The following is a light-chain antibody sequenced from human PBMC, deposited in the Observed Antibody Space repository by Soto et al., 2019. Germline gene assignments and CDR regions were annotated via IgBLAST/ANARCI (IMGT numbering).Light chain of an antibody. CDR2: RNN. CDR3: PAWDDSLSGPV. V-gene: IGLV1-47*01. CDR1: SCNIGSNY. J-gene: IGLJ7*01. Sequence: QSVLTQPPSASGTPGQRVTISCSGSSCNIGSNYVYWYQQLPGTAPKLLIYRNNQRPSGVPDRFSGSKSGTSASLAISGLRSEDEADYYCPAWDDSLSGPVFGGGTQLTVL.